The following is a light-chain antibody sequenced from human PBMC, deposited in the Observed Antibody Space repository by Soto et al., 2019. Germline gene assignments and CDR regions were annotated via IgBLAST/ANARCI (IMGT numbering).Light chain of an antibody. CDR1: QSISSY. Sequence: DIQMNQSPSALSASVGDRVTITCRASQSISSYLNWYQQKPGKAPKLLIYAASSLQSGVPSRFSGSGSGTDFTLTISSLQPEDFATYYCQQSYSTPWTFGQGSMVDIK. CDR2: AAS. CDR3: QQSYSTPWT. J-gene: IGKJ1*01. V-gene: IGKV1-39*01.